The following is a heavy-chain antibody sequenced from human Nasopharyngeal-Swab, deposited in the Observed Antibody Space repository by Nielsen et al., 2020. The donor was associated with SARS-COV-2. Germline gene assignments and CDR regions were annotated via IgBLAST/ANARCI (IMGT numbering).Heavy chain of an antibody. CDR2: ISHDGNMN. CDR3: ARESVVTGMDDAPDI. Sequence: GGSLRLSCAASGFSITSYGMQWVRQAPGKGLEWVALISHDGNMNYYADSVKGRFTISRDNAKNSVFLQMNSLRSEDTAVYYCARESVVTGMDDAPDIWGRGTMVTVSS. CDR1: GFSITSYG. V-gene: IGHV3-30*03. J-gene: IGHJ3*02. D-gene: IGHD2-21*02.